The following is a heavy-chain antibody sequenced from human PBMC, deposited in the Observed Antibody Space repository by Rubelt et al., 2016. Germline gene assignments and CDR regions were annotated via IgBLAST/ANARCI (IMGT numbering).Heavy chain of an antibody. Sequence: QVQLQQWGAGLLKPSETLSLTCAVYGGSFSGYYWSWIRQPPGKGLEWIGEINHSGSTNYNPSLKSRVTISGDTSKNQFSLKLSSGTAADTAVYYWARGRRGSSSWLGRDYYGMDVWGQGTTVTVSS. CDR2: INHSGST. CDR3: ARGRRGSSSWLGRDYYGMDV. J-gene: IGHJ6*02. CDR1: GGSFSGYY. D-gene: IGHD6-13*01. V-gene: IGHV4-34*01.